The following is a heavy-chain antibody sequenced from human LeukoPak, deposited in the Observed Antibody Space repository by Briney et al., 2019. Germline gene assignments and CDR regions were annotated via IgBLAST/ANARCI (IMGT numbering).Heavy chain of an antibody. V-gene: IGHV3-7*03. CDR1: GFTFSDFY. CDR3: ARWPHCQDF. J-gene: IGHJ4*02. Sequence: PGGSLRLSCAASGFTFSDFYMSWVRQAPGKGLEWVANINKDGSGEKYVDSVKGRFTISRDNAKNSLYLQMSSLRADDTAVYYCARWPHCQDFWGRGTRVTVSS. CDR2: INKDGSGE.